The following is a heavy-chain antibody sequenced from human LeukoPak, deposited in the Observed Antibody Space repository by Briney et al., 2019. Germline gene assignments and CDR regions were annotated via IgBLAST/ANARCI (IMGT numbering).Heavy chain of an antibody. J-gene: IGHJ4*02. CDR3: ARDLAKGRYFDY. CDR2: IWFDGSKI. Sequence: GGSLRLSCAASGFTFNTYGMHWVRQTPGKGLEWVSVIWFDGSKIYYTDSVKGRFTISRDNSKNTLFLQMNSLRAEDSGVYCCARDLAKGRYFDYWGEGTLVPVSS. CDR1: GFTFNTYG. V-gene: IGHV3-33*01. D-gene: IGHD1-26*01.